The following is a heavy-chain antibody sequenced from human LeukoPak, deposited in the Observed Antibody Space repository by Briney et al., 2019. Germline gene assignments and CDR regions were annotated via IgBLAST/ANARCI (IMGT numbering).Heavy chain of an antibody. CDR1: GFTFSSYA. CDR2: ISGSGGST. CDR3: ARDSDGPDSSGYGYYFDY. D-gene: IGHD3-22*01. Sequence: GGSLRLSCAASGFTFSSYAMSWVRQAPGKGLEWVSAISGSGGSTYYADSVKGRFTISRDNSKNTLYLQMNSLRAEDTAVYYCARDSDGPDSSGYGYYFDYWGQGTLVTVSS. J-gene: IGHJ4*02. V-gene: IGHV3-23*01.